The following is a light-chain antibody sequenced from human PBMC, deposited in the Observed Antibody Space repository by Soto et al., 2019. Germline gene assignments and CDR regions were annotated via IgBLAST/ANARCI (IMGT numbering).Light chain of an antibody. J-gene: IGLJ2*01. CDR2: EVI. CDR3: TSHTSTKTLI. CDR1: SSDVGGYDY. V-gene: IGLV2-14*01. Sequence: QSALTQPASVAGSPGQSITISCTGTSSDVGGYDYVSWYQQHPGKAPRLILYEVINRPSGVSVRFSGSKSGNTASLMISGLQAEDEAQYYCTSHTSTKTLILGGGTKLTVL.